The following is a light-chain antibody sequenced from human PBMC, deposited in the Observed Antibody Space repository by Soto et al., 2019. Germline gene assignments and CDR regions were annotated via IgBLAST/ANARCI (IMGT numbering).Light chain of an antibody. CDR3: TSYASSVNYV. Sequence: QSALTLPASVSGSPGQSITISCTGTSDDVGAFNYVSWYQQHPGKAPKLMIFEVSRRPSGVSNRFSGSKSGNTASLTISGLQAEDEADYYCTSYASSVNYVFGTGTKLTVL. V-gene: IGLV2-14*01. J-gene: IGLJ1*01. CDR2: EVS. CDR1: SDDVGAFNY.